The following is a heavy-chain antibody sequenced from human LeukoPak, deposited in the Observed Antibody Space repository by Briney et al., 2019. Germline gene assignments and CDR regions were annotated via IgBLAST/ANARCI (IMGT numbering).Heavy chain of an antibody. Sequence: GASVKVSCKASGYTFTNYDINWVRQAPGQGLEWMGWMTPNSGATGYAQKFQGRVTITRDESTSTAYMELSSLRSEDTAVYYCARAGIPAAILWFDPWGQGTLVTVSS. CDR3: ARAGIPAAILWFDP. D-gene: IGHD2-2*01. V-gene: IGHV1-8*01. CDR2: MTPNSGAT. CDR1: GYTFTNYD. J-gene: IGHJ5*02.